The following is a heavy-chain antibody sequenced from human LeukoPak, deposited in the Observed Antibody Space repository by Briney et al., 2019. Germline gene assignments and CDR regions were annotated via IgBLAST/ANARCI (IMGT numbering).Heavy chain of an antibody. V-gene: IGHV3-7*01. CDR2: IKQDGSDK. D-gene: IGHD1-26*01. CDR1: GFTFTKYW. J-gene: IGHJ3*02. Sequence: GDSLRLSCAASGFTFTKYWMTWVRQAPGKGREWVGNIKQDGSDKNYMDSVKGRFTISRDNTKNSVYLQMNSLRAEDTAVYYCARDGELGSPADAFDIWGQGTMVTVSS. CDR3: ARDGELGSPADAFDI.